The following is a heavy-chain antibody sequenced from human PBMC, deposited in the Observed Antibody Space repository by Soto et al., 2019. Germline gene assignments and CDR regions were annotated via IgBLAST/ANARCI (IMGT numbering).Heavy chain of an antibody. CDR2: IGTAGDT. Sequence: PGGSLRLSCAASGFTFSSYDMHWVRQATGKGLEWVSAIGTAGDTYYPGSVKGRFTISRENAKNSLYLQMNSLRAGDTAVYYCARALLPEGAFDIWGQGTMVTVSS. CDR1: GFTFSSYD. V-gene: IGHV3-13*01. J-gene: IGHJ3*02. D-gene: IGHD2-15*01. CDR3: ARALLPEGAFDI.